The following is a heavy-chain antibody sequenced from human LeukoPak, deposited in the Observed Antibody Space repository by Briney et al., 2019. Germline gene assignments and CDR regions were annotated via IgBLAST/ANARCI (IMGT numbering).Heavy chain of an antibody. CDR1: GFTSSNYE. V-gene: IGHV3-48*03. CDR2: ISFSANTI. J-gene: IGHJ3*02. D-gene: IGHD3-9*01. Sequence: GGSLRLSCAASGFTSSNYEMNWVRQAPGKGLEWVSYISFSANTIYYADSVKGRFTISRDNAKNSVYLQMNSLRAEDTAVYYCARELRTPYDILGRGNAFDIWGHGTMVTVSS. CDR3: ARELRTPYDILGRGNAFDI.